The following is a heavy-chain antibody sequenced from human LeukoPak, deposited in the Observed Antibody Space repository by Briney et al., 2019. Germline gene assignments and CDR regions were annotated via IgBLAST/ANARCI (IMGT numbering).Heavy chain of an antibody. D-gene: IGHD2-2*01. Sequence: SETLSLTCTVSGGSISRHFWSWIRQPPGKGLEWIGHIYSSGSTNYNPSLKSRVTISVDTSRNQFSLNLTSVTAADTAVYYCARVSGIVVLPGAIPRNNWFDPWGQGTLVIISS. CDR3: ARVSGIVVLPGAIPRNNWFDP. V-gene: IGHV4-59*11. CDR1: GGSISRHF. J-gene: IGHJ5*02. CDR2: IYSSGST.